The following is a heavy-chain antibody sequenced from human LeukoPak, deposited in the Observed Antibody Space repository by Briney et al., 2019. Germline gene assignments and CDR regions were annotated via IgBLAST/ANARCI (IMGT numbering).Heavy chain of an antibody. CDR2: IKSKTDGGTT. V-gene: IGHV3-15*01. J-gene: IGHJ4*02. CDR1: GFTFSNAW. Sequence: GGSLRLSCAASGFTFSNAWMSWVRQALGKGLEWVGRIKSKTDGGTTDYAAPVKGRFTISRDDSKNTLYLQMNSLKTEDTAVYYCTTDRGPPATDPYFDYWGQGTLVTVSS. CDR3: TTDRGPPATDPYFDY. D-gene: IGHD2-15*01.